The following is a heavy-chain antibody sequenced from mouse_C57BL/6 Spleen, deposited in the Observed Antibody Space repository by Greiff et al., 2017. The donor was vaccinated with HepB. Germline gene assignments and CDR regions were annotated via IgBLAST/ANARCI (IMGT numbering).Heavy chain of an antibody. CDR2: IHPNSGST. D-gene: IGHD1-1*01. Sequence: VQLQQPGAELVKPGASVKLSCKASGYTFTSYWMHWVKQRPGQGLEWIGMIHPNSGSTNYNEKFKSKATLTVDKSSSTAYMQLSSLTSEDSAVYYCARWAHYYGSSLFDYWGQGTTLTVSS. CDR1: GYTFTSYW. J-gene: IGHJ2*01. CDR3: ARWAHYYGSSLFDY. V-gene: IGHV1-64*01.